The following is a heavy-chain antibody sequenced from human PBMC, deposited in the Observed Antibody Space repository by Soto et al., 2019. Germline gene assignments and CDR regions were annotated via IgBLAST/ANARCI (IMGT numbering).Heavy chain of an antibody. CDR3: ASHNYDSGNTYFDY. V-gene: IGHV4-59*08. CDR2: IYYSAST. Sequence: QLQESGPGLVKPSETLSLTCTVSGGSISSYYWSWIRQPPGKGLEWIGYIYYSASTNYNPSLRSRVTIPVDTSKNQFSLKLNSMTAADTAVYYCASHNYDSGNTYFDYWGQGTLVTVSS. J-gene: IGHJ4*02. D-gene: IGHD3-16*01. CDR1: GGSISSYY.